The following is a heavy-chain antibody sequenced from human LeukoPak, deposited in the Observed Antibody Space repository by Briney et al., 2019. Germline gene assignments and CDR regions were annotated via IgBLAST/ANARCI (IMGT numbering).Heavy chain of an antibody. D-gene: IGHD1-26*01. Sequence: GESLKISCKGSGYSFTSYWIGWVRQMPGKGLEWMGIIYPGDSGTRYSPSFQGQVTISADKSISTAYLQWSSLKASDTAMYYCARQQREYSGSSYDAFDIWGQGTMVTVSS. V-gene: IGHV5-51*01. CDR2: IYPGDSGT. CDR3: ARQQREYSGSSYDAFDI. J-gene: IGHJ3*02. CDR1: GYSFTSYW.